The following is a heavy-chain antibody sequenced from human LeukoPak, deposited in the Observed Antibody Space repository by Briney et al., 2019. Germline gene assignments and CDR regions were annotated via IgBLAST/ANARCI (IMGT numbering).Heavy chain of an antibody. Sequence: SQTLSLTCAISGDSVSSNSAAWNWIRQSPSRGLEWLGRTYYRSKWYNDYAVSVKSRITINSDTSKNQFSLQLNSVTPEDTAVYYCARGDVTIFGVVMGFDYWGQGTLVTVSS. J-gene: IGHJ4*02. CDR2: TYYRSKWYN. D-gene: IGHD3-3*01. CDR3: ARGDVTIFGVVMGFDY. CDR1: GDSVSSNSAA. V-gene: IGHV6-1*01.